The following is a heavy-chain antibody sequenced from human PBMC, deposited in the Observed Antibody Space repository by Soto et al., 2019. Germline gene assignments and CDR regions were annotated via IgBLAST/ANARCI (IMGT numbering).Heavy chain of an antibody. CDR1: GVSISSNYY. CDR3: ARSFGWYAIDY. D-gene: IGHD6-19*01. CDR2: ISHIGSV. Sequence: QVLLQESGPGLVQPSGTLSLSCVVSGVSISSNYYWGWVRQPPGKGLEWLGDISHIGSVNYNPSLKSRVTISMDKSQNQCSLKVSSVTAADTAVYCCARSFGWYAIDYWGQGTLVIVSS. V-gene: IGHV4-4*01. J-gene: IGHJ4*02.